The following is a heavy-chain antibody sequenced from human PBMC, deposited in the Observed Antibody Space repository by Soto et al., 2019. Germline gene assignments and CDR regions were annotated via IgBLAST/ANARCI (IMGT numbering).Heavy chain of an antibody. CDR2: VNPITGGT. J-gene: IGHJ5*02. CDR1: GYTFSDYY. CDR3: ARRDYIDKVGDCFDP. D-gene: IGHD4-4*01. V-gene: IGHV1-2*02. Sequence: QVQLVQSGAAVEKPGASLKVSCKASGYTFSDYYIHWVRQAPGQGLQWMGWVNPITGGTNYAQKFQGRVTMTRDTSISTVYMELTGLTSDDTAVYYCARRDYIDKVGDCFDPWGQGTLVTVSS.